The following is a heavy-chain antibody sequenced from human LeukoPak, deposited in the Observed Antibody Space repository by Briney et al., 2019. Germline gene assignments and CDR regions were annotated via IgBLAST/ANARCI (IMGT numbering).Heavy chain of an antibody. CDR1: SGSFRTYY. Sequence: SETLSLTCTVSSGSFRTYYWSWIRQPPGKGLEWIGYIFYNEGTSYNPSLKSRVTISVDTSNNQLSLKVNSVTAADTAIYYCTGELAGTTVHYWGQGILVTVSS. CDR3: TGELAGTTVHY. CDR2: IFYNEGT. V-gene: IGHV4-59*12. J-gene: IGHJ4*02. D-gene: IGHD1-7*01.